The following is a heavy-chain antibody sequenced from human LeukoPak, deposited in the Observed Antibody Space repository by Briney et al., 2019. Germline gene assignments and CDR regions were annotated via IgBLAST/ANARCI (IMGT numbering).Heavy chain of an antibody. V-gene: IGHV4-59*01. CDR2: IYYSGST. CDR3: ARDPIGSGGTIDY. D-gene: IGHD6-19*01. Sequence: PSETLSLTCTVSGGSISGYYWSWIRQPPGKGLGWIGYIYYSGSTNYNPSLKSRVTISVDTSKNQFSLKLSSVTAADTAIYFCARDPIGSGGTIDYWGQGTLVTVSS. J-gene: IGHJ4*02. CDR1: GGSISGYY.